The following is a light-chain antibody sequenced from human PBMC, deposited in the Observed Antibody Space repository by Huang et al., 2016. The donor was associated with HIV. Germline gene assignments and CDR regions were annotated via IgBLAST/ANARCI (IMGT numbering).Light chain of an antibody. Sequence: DIQMTQFPTSLSASVEDKVTITFRAGQTIDKYLNWYQQKLGRAPKLLIYGASNLQSGVPSRFSGRGSKTHFSLTINNLQPDDSATYYCQQSYRTPRTFGQGTKLEI. J-gene: IGKJ2*01. V-gene: IGKV1-39*01. CDR3: QQSYRTPRT. CDR2: GAS. CDR1: QTIDKY.